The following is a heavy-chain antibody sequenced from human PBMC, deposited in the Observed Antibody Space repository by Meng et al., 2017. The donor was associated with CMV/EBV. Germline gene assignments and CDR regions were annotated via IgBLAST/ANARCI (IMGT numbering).Heavy chain of an antibody. Sequence: GESLKISCAASGFTFTTFDMAWVRQAPGKGPEWVSSTSASDFGSYYADSVKGRFTVSRDNSKNTLYLQMNSLRAEDTALYYCAKGYYDSSGYSYDDYWGQGTLVTVSS. CDR3: AKGYYDSSGYSYDDY. CDR1: GFTFTTFD. J-gene: IGHJ4*02. V-gene: IGHV3-23*01. D-gene: IGHD3-22*01. CDR2: TSASDFGS.